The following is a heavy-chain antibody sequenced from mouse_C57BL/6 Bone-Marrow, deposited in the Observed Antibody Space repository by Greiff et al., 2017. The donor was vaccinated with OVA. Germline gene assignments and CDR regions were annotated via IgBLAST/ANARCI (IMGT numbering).Heavy chain of an antibody. J-gene: IGHJ3*01. CDR2: INPNNGGT. V-gene: IGHV1-26*01. CDR3: AKMDYSSSPFAY. D-gene: IGHD1-1*01. Sequence: EVQLQQSGPELVKPGASVKISCKASGYTFTDYYMNWVKQSHGKSLEWIGDINPNNGGTSYNQKFKGKATLTADKSSSTAYMELRSLTSEDSAVYYCAKMDYSSSPFAYWGQGTLVTVSA. CDR1: GYTFTDYY.